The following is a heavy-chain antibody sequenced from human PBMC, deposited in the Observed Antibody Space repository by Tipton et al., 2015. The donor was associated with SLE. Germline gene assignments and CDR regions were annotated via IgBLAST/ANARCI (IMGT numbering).Heavy chain of an antibody. CDR2: IYYSGST. V-gene: IGHV4-59*12. CDR1: GGSISSYY. Sequence: TLSLTCTVSGGSISSYYWSWIRQPPGKGLEWIGYIYYSGSTNYNPSLKSRVTISVDTSKNQFSLKLSSVTAADTAVYYCARVGWLVHVDYWGQGTLVTVSS. J-gene: IGHJ4*02. D-gene: IGHD6-19*01. CDR3: ARVGWLVHVDY.